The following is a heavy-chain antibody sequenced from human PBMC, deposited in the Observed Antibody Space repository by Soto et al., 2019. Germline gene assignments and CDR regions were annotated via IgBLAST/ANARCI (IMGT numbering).Heavy chain of an antibody. CDR1: GFTVSNNY. V-gene: IGHV3-66*01. D-gene: IGHD1-1*01. CDR2: IYSGGAT. CDR3: ARDGTYNWV. J-gene: IGHJ4*02. Sequence: DVQLVESGGGLVQPGGSLRLSCAASGFTVSNNYMRWVRQAPGKGLEWVSLIYSGGATYYADSVKGRFTISRDNSKNTLYLQMNRLRAEDKAVYYCARDGTYNWVGGQGILVTVSS.